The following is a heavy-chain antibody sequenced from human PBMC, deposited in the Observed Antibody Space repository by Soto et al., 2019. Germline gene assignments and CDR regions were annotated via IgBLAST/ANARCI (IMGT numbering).Heavy chain of an antibody. J-gene: IGHJ3*02. CDR3: ARSIIVLVPAAIRGGAFDI. V-gene: IGHV1-18*01. Sequence: ASVKVSCKASGYTFTRSGISWVRQAPGQGLEWMGWISTYNGDTNYAQTFQGRVTMTTDTSTSTVYMELSSLRSEDTAVYYCARSIIVLVPAAIRGGAFDIWGQ. D-gene: IGHD2-2*01. CDR1: GYTFTRSG. CDR2: ISTYNGDT.